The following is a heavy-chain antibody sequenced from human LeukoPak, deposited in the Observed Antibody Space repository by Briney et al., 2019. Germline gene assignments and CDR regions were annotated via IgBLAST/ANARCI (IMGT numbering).Heavy chain of an antibody. J-gene: IGHJ4*02. D-gene: IGHD5-18*01. CDR3: AREVLDTAMALGY. V-gene: IGHV3-21*01. Sequence: GGSLRLSCAASGFTFSSYSMNWVRQAPGKGLEWVSSISSSSSYIYYADSVKGRFTISRDNSKNTLYLQMNSLRAEDTAVYYCAREVLDTAMALGYWGQGTLVTVSS. CDR1: GFTFSSYS. CDR2: ISSSSSYI.